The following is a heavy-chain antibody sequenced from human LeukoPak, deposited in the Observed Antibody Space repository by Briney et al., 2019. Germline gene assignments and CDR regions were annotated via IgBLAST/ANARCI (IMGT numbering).Heavy chain of an antibody. CDR1: GFTFSSYS. J-gene: IGHJ4*02. D-gene: IGHD3-10*01. CDR2: ISSSSSII. Sequence: PGGSLRLSCAASGFTFSSYSMNLVRQAPRKGLEWVLYISSSSSIIYYADSVKGRFTISRDNAKNSLYLQMNSLRAEDTAVYYCAREFDVLLWFGELLDWGQGTLVTVSS. V-gene: IGHV3-48*01. CDR3: AREFDVLLWFGELLD.